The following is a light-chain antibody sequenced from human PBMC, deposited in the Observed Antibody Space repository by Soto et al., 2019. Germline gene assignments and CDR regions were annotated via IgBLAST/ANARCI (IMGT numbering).Light chain of an antibody. CDR2: RNN. Sequence: QSELTQPPSASGTPGQRVTISCSGSCSNIGSNYVYWYQQLPGTAPKLHIYRNNQRPSGVPDRFSGSKSGTSASLAISGLRSEDEADYYCAAWDDSLSGNWVFGGGTKLTVL. J-gene: IGLJ3*02. V-gene: IGLV1-47*01. CDR3: AAWDDSLSGNWV. CDR1: CSNIGSNY.